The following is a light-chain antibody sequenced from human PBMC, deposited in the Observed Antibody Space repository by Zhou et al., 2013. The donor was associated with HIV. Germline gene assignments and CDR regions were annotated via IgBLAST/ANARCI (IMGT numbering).Light chain of an antibody. CDR2: GAS. Sequence: IVMTQSPATLSLAPGETATLSCRASQTLDTNLAWYQQRPGQAPRLLIFGASTRATGIPARFSGSGSGTDFTLTISRLEPDDFAVYYCQQFGSSPMSFGQGTRLEIK. CDR3: QQFGSSPMS. CDR1: QTLDTN. J-gene: IGKJ5*01. V-gene: IGKV3-20*01.